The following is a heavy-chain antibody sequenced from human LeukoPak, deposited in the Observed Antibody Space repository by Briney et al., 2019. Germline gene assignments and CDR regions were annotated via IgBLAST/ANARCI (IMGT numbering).Heavy chain of an antibody. Sequence: GGSLRLSCAASGFNFSTQEMAWVRQAPGKGLEWVSYISKDGRTIYYADSVKGRFTISRDNTRNSLFLQLSSLSAEDTAFYYCARGSYAGFDLYFDSWGQGTLVTISS. J-gene: IGHJ4*02. V-gene: IGHV3-48*03. CDR2: ISKDGRTI. CDR3: ARGSYAGFDLYFDS. CDR1: GFNFSTQE. D-gene: IGHD5-12*01.